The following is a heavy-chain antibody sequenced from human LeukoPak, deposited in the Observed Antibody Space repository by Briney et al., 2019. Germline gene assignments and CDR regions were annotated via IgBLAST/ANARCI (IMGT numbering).Heavy chain of an antibody. V-gene: IGHV3-11*04. Sequence: GGSLRLSCEASVFTFSDSYMSWVRQAPGKGLEWLTYISGSGHDTSYADSVKGRYTVSRDNAKNSLFLQMNSLRAEDTAVYYCAKSARVYDHWGQGTLVTVSS. D-gene: IGHD5/OR15-5a*01. J-gene: IGHJ4*02. CDR1: VFTFSDSY. CDR2: ISGSGHDT. CDR3: AKSARVYDH.